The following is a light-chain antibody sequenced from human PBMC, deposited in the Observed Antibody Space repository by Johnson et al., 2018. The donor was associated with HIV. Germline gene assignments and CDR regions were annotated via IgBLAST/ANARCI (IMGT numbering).Light chain of an antibody. V-gene: IGLV1-51*01. CDR3: ATGDSSLSVYV. J-gene: IGLJ1*01. Sequence: QSVLTQPPSVSAAPGQKVTISCSGSSSKIGNKYVSWYQQLPGTAPKVLIYDNSKRPSGIPDRFSGSKSGTSATLVITGLQTGDEADYHCATGDSSLSVYVFGPGTKVTVL. CDR1: SSKIGNKY. CDR2: DNS.